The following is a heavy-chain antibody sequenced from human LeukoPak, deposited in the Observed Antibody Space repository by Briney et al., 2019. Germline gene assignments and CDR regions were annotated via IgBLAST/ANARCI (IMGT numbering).Heavy chain of an antibody. CDR2: TFYRSKWHK. CDR1: GDSVSSKSEA. CDR3: ARSLRD. J-gene: IGHJ4*02. Sequence: SQTLSLTCAISGDSVSSKSEAWDWIRQSPSRGLEWLGRTFYRSKWHKDYALSVKSRISVNPDTSKNQFPLQLNSVTPDDTAVYYCARSLRDWGQGTLVTVSS. V-gene: IGHV6-1*01.